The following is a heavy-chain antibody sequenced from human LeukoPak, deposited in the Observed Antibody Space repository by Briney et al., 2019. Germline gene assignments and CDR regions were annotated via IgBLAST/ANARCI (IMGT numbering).Heavy chain of an antibody. CDR1: GASISSTYW. D-gene: IGHD5-24*01. CDR3: ATRATDGPL. CDR2: IHDSGST. Sequence: SETLSLTCAVSGASISSTYWSAWVRQPPGKGLEWIGEIHDSGSTNYNPCLKRRVTISVDKSKKQFSLNLPSVTAADTAVYYCATRATDGPLWGQGTLVTVSS. V-gene: IGHV4-4*02. J-gene: IGHJ4*02.